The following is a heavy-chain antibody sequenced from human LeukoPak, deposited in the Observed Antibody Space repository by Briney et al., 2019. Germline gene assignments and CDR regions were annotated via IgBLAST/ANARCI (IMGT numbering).Heavy chain of an antibody. CDR1: GFIFSSYG. Sequence: GRSLRLSCAASGFIFSSYGMHWVRQAPGKGLEWVALISSEGRKKLYADSVKGRLTISRDTPKNTLYLEMSSLRPEDTAVYYCARDFNWAIDYWGQGTLVTVSS. CDR3: ARDFNWAIDY. D-gene: IGHD7-27*01. J-gene: IGHJ4*02. V-gene: IGHV3-30*03. CDR2: ISSEGRKK.